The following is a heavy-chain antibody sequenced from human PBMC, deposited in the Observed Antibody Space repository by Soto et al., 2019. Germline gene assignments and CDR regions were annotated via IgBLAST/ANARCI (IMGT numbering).Heavy chain of an antibody. CDR1: GGSISGFF. Sequence: PSETLSLTCTVSGGSISGFFWSWIRQPPGKGLEWIGYIYSSGNTNYNPSLKSRVTLSVDTSKNQFSLKLRSVTAADTAVYYCARIRGLGEVSPYFAHWGQGAWVTVSS. CDR3: ARIRGLGEVSPYFAH. D-gene: IGHD3-16*01. J-gene: IGHJ4*02. CDR2: IYSSGNT. V-gene: IGHV4-59*01.